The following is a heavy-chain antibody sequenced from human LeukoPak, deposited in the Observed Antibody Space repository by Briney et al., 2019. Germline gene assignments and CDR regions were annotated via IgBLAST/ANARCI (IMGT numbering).Heavy chain of an antibody. D-gene: IGHD4-17*01. Sequence: SETLSLTCAVYGGSFSGYYWSWIRQPPGKGLEWIGEINHSGSTNYNPSLKSRVTISVDTSKNQFSLKLSSVTAADTAVYYCARVTVTTGGAFDIWGQGTMVTVSS. CDR1: GGSFSGYY. CDR3: ARVTVTTGGAFDI. CDR2: INHSGST. J-gene: IGHJ3*02. V-gene: IGHV4-34*01.